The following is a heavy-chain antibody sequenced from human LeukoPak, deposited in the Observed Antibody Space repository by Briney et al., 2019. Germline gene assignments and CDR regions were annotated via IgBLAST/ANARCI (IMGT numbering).Heavy chain of an antibody. CDR2: ISTSGDNT. CDR1: GFTFSSYA. V-gene: IGHV3-23*01. Sequence: PGGSLRLSCADSGFTFSSYAMTWVRQAPGKGLEWVATISTSGDNTYYADSVTGRFTIYRDNSKNTLYLQMNYLSGEDTAVYYCAKGEHYYYYYMDVWGKGTTVTVSS. CDR3: AKGEHYYYYYMDV. J-gene: IGHJ6*03.